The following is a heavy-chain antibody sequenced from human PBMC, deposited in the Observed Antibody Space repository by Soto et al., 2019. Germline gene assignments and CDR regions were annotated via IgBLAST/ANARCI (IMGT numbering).Heavy chain of an antibody. Sequence: QVQLVESGGGVVQPGRSLRLSCAASGFTFSSYGMHWVRQAPGKGLEWVAVISYDGSNKYYADSVKGRFTISRDNYKNTLYLQMNSLRAEDTAVYYCATGVEMASEYYFDYWGQGTLVTVSS. D-gene: IGHD5-12*01. CDR2: ISYDGSNK. V-gene: IGHV3-30*03. J-gene: IGHJ4*02. CDR1: GFTFSSYG. CDR3: ATGVEMASEYYFDY.